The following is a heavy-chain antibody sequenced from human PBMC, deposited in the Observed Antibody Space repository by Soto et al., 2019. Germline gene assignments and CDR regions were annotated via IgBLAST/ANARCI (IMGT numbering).Heavy chain of an antibody. CDR2: IYYSGST. CDR3: ASHQRLGNWFDP. J-gene: IGHJ5*02. V-gene: IGHV4-39*01. D-gene: IGHD3-22*01. CDR1: GGSISSSSYY. Sequence: SETLSLTCTVSGGSISSSSYYWGWIRQPPGKGLEWIGSIYYSGSTYYNPSLKSRVTISVDTSKNQFSLKLSSVTAADTAVYYCASHQRLGNWFDPWGQGTLVTVSS.